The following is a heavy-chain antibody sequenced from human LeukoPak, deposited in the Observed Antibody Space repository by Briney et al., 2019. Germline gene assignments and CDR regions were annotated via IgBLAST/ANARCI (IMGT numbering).Heavy chain of an antibody. CDR3: ARLTKNTSTWYGFDY. CDR1: GYSFTNYW. D-gene: IGHD6-13*01. V-gene: IGHV5-51*01. J-gene: IGHJ4*02. Sequence: PGESLKISCKGSGYSFTNYWIGWVRQMPGKGLECMGIIYPGDSDTRYSPSFQGQVTISADKSISTAYLQWSSLKASDTAMYYCARLTKNTSTWYGFDYWGQGTLVTVPS. CDR2: IYPGDSDT.